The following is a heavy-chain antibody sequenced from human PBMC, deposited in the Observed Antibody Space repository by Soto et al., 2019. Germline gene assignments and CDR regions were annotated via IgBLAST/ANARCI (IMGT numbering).Heavy chain of an antibody. D-gene: IGHD3-3*01. V-gene: IGHV4-30-2*01. J-gene: IGHJ4*02. CDR1: GGSISSVGYS. CDR3: ARGPRRVQSGVFGY. Sequence: SETLSLTCAVSGGSISSVGYSWSWIRQPPGKGLEWIGYIYLSGSTYYMPSLKSRVTISADRSMNQVSLKLSSVTAADTAVYYCARGPRRVQSGVFGYSGQGTLVTVPS. CDR2: IYLSGST.